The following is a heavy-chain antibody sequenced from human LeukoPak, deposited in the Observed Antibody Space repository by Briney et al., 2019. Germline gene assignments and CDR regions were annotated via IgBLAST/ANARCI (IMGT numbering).Heavy chain of an antibody. J-gene: IGHJ4*02. CDR2: ISAYNGNT. V-gene: IGHV1-18*01. CDR3: ARAGNYYDRGYFDY. D-gene: IGHD3-22*01. CDR1: GYTFTSYG. Sequence: ASVKVSCKASGYTFTSYGISWVRQAPGQGLEWMGWISAYNGNTNYAQKLQGRVTMTTNTSTSTAYMELRSLRSDDTAVYYCARAGNYYDRGYFDYWGQGTLVTVSS.